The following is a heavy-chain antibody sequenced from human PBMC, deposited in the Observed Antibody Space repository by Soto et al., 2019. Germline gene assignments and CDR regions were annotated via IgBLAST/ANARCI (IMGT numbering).Heavy chain of an antibody. CDR1: AFTQSNFE. CDR3: ARAECSNPGSLTAYYSSGLDD. J-gene: IGHJ6*02. Sequence: LRRPLAASAFTQSNFERHWVREAPGKRLEWVPYINTAGSTRYYAKSVKGRFTISRENARNSLFLQMNILRAEDTAGYHNARAECSNPGSLTAYYSSGLDDWGQGTTVTVS. CDR2: INTAGSTR. V-gene: IGHV3-48*03. D-gene: IGHD2-2*01.